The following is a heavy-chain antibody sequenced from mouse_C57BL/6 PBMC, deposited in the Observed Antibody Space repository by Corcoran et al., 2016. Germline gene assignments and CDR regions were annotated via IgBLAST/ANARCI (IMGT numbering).Heavy chain of an antibody. Sequence: QIQLVQSGPELKKPGETVKISCKASGYTFTTYGMSWVKQAPGKGLKWMGWINTYTGVPTYADDFKGRFAFSLETSASTAYLQINNLKNEDTATYFCARIGGPHHYDWFAYWGQGTLVTVSA. V-gene: IGHV9-3*01. CDR3: ARIGGPHHYDWFAY. D-gene: IGHD1-2*01. CDR2: INTYTGVP. J-gene: IGHJ3*01. CDR1: GYTFTTYG.